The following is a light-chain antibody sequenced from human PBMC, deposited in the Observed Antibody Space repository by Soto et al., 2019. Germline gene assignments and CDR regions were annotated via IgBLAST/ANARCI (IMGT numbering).Light chain of an antibody. V-gene: IGLV2-14*01. J-gene: IGLJ1*01. Sequence: QSALTQPASVSGSPGQSITISCTGTSSDVGGYNYVSWYQQHPGKAPKLMIYEVSNRPSGVSNRFSGSKSGNTASLTISGLQAEDEAAYYCSSYTSSSSYVVGTGTKLTVL. CDR2: EVS. CDR1: SSDVGGYNY. CDR3: SSYTSSSSYV.